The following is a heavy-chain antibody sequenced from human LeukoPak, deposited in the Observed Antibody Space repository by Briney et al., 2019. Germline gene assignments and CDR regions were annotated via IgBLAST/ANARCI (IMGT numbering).Heavy chain of an antibody. CDR1: GFTFSSYA. CDR3: AKGDSSGWFPLDY. CDR2: ISGSGGST. D-gene: IGHD6-19*01. Sequence: GGSLRLSCAASGFTFSSYAMSWVRQAPGKGLEWVSAISGSGGSTYYADSVKGRFTISRDNSKNTLHLQMNSLRAEDTAVYYCAKGDSSGWFPLDYWGQGTLVTVSS. J-gene: IGHJ4*02. V-gene: IGHV3-23*01.